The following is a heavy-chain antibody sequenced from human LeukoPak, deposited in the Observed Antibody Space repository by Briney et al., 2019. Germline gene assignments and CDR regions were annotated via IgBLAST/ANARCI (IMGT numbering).Heavy chain of an antibody. V-gene: IGHV4-31*03. CDR1: GGSISSGGYY. CDR2: IYYSGST. D-gene: IGHD2-15*01. J-gene: IGHJ4*02. CDR3: ARDVPLGYCSGGSCSVFDY. Sequence: SQTLSLTCTVSGGSISSGGYYWSWIRQHPGKGLEWIGYIYYSGSTYYNPSLKSRVTISVDTSKNQFSLKLSSVTAADTAVYYCARDVPLGYCSGGSCSVFDYWGQGTLVTVSS.